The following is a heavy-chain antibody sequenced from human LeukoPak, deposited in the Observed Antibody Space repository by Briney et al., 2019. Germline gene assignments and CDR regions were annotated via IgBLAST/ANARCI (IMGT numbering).Heavy chain of an antibody. V-gene: IGHV1-18*01. CDR2: ISAYNGNT. J-gene: IGHJ3*02. D-gene: IGHD2-21*02. CDR1: GYTFTSYG. Sequence: ASVKVSCKASGYTFTSYGISWVRQAPGQGLEWMGWISAYNGNTNYAQKLQGRVTMTTDTSTSTAYMELRSLRSDDTAVYYCARDCSGGDCWMGDAFDIWGQGTMVTVSS. CDR3: ARDCSGGDCWMGDAFDI.